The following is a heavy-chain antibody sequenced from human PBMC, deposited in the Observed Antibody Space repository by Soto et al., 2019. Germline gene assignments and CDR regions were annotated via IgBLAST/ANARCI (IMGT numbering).Heavy chain of an antibody. CDR2: IYYSGST. J-gene: IGHJ3*02. CDR1: GGSISSGGYY. D-gene: IGHD2-2*01. Sequence: SETLSLTCTVSGGSISSGGYYWSWIRQHPGKGLEWIGYIYYSGSTYYNPSLKSRVTISVDTSKNQFSLKLSSVTAADTAVYYCARDLGYCSSTSCYGQVAFDIWGQGTMVTVSS. CDR3: ARDLGYCSSTSCYGQVAFDI. V-gene: IGHV4-31*03.